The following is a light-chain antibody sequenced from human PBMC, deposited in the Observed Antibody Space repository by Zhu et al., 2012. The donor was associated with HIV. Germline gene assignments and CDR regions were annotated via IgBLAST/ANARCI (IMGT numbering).Light chain of an antibody. CDR3: QHLTLYPT. CDR1: QGISNH. J-gene: IGKJ4*01. Sequence: DIQLTQSPSFLSASVGDRVTITCRASQGISNHLAWYHQKPGKAPKLLIYGASILQSGVPSRFSGSGSETEFTLTISSLQPEDFATYFCQHLTLYPTFGGGSKVDIK. CDR2: GAS. V-gene: IGKV1-9*01.